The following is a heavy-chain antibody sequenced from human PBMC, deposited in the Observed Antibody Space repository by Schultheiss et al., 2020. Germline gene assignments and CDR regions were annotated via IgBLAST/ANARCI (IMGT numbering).Heavy chain of an antibody. Sequence: GESLKISCAASGFTFSNYAMSWVRQAPGKGLEWVSAISNSGGSTFYPDSVKGRFTISRDNSKNTLYLQMNSLKDEDTAVYYCARGGDSSGWYPRRVDAFDIWGQGTM. CDR3: ARGGDSSGWYPRRVDAFDI. J-gene: IGHJ3*02. CDR1: GFTFSNYA. D-gene: IGHD6-19*01. CDR2: ISNSGGST. V-gene: IGHV3-23*01.